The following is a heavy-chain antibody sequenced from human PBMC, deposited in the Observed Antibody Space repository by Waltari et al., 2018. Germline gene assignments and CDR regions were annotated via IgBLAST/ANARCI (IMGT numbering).Heavy chain of an antibody. D-gene: IGHD3-22*01. Sequence: EVQLVESGGGLVQPGGSLRLSCAASGFTFSSYAMSWVRQAPGKGLEWVSAIMGSGGSTYYADSVKGRFTISRDNSKNTLYLQMNSLRAEDTAVYYCAKEARRDSSGYYYFDYWGQGTLVTVSS. J-gene: IGHJ4*02. CDR2: IMGSGGST. CDR1: GFTFSSYA. CDR3: AKEARRDSSGYYYFDY. V-gene: IGHV3-23*04.